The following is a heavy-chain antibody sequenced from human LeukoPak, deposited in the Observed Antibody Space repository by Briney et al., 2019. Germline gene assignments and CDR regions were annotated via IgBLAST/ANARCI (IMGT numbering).Heavy chain of an antibody. CDR1: GFTFSSYS. J-gene: IGHJ4*02. CDR2: ISSSSNTM. Sequence: RSGGSLRLSCAASGFTFSSYSMNWVRQAPGKGLEWVSYISSSSNTMYYADSVKGRFTISRDYAKNSLYLQMNSLRAEDTAVYYCARDSNYDFWSGYYQPPDYWGQGTLVTVSS. CDR3: ARDSNYDFWSGYYQPPDY. D-gene: IGHD3-3*01. V-gene: IGHV3-48*04.